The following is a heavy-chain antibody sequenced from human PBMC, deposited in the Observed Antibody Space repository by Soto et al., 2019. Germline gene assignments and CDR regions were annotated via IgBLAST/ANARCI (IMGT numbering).Heavy chain of an antibody. Sequence: SETLSLTCTVSGGSISSGGYYWSWIRQHPGKGLEWIGYIYCSGSTYYNPSLKSRVTISAYTSKNQFSLKLSSVTAADTAVYYCAGERCYSGSGTSGYWGQGTLLTVS. J-gene: IGHJ4*02. V-gene: IGHV4-31*03. CDR1: GGSISSGGYY. CDR2: IYCSGST. CDR3: AGERCYSGSGTSGY. D-gene: IGHD3-10*01.